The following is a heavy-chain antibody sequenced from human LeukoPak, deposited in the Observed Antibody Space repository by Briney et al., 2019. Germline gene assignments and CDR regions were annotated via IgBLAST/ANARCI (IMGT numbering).Heavy chain of an antibody. V-gene: IGHV3-33*01. D-gene: IGHD6-25*01. Sequence: GGSLRLSCAASGFTFSSYGMHWVRQAPGKGLEWVAVIWYDGSNKYYADSVKGRFTISRDNSKNTLYLQMNSLRAEDTAVYYCARDAAVYGMDVWGQGTTVTVPS. CDR2: IWYDGSNK. J-gene: IGHJ6*02. CDR1: GFTFSSYG. CDR3: ARDAAVYGMDV.